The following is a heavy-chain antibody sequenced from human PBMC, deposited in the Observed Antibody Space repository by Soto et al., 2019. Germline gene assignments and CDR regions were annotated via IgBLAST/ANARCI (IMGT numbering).Heavy chain of an antibody. J-gene: IGHJ4*02. CDR2: INTDGTSP. Sequence: EVQLVESGGGLVQPGGSLRLSCAASGFSFSTYWMHWVRQAPGKGLVWVSRINTDGTSPSDADSVKGRFTISRYNAKNTLDLQMNSLRAEDTAVYYCARSGCSHAGNYIDNWGQGILVTVSS. D-gene: IGHD3-10*01. V-gene: IGHV3-74*01. CDR3: ARSGCSHAGNYIDN. CDR1: GFSFSTYW.